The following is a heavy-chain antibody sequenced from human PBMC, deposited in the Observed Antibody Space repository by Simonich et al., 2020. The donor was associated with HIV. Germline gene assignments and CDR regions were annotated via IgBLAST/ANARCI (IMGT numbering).Heavy chain of an antibody. Sequence: QLQLQESGPGLVKPSETLSLTCTVSGGSISSSSYYCGWIRQPPGRGLEWIGSIYYSGSTYYNPSLKSRVTISVDTSKNQFSLKLSSVTAADTAVYYCAAMPYYYYYMDVWGKGTTVTVSS. J-gene: IGHJ6*03. CDR1: GGSISSSSYY. V-gene: IGHV4-39*01. CDR2: IYYSGST. CDR3: AAMPYYYYYMDV. D-gene: IGHD2-2*01.